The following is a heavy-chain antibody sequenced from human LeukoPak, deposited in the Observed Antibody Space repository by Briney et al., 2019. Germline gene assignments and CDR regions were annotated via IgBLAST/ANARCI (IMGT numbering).Heavy chain of an antibody. J-gene: IGHJ4*02. Sequence: ASVKVSCKASGGTFSSYAISWVRQAPGQGLEWMGGIIPIFGTANYAQKFQGRVTITADKSTSTAYMELSSLRSEDTAVYYCARSGPIAARPRPVDYWGQGTLVTVSS. CDR2: IIPIFGTA. D-gene: IGHD6-6*01. CDR3: ARSGPIAARPRPVDY. CDR1: GGTFSSYA. V-gene: IGHV1-69*06.